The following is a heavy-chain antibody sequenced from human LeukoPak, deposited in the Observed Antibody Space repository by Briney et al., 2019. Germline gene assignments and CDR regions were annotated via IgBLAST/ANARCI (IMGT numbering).Heavy chain of an antibody. CDR2: ISSSSSYI. J-gene: IGHJ6*02. CDR3: ARDPMESSWNVYYYYGMDV. Sequence: PGGSLRLSCAASGFTFSDHYMSWIRQAPGKGLEWVSSISSSSSYIYYADSVKGRFTISRDNAKNSLYLQMNSLRAEDTAVYYCARDPMESSWNVYYYYGMDVWGQGTTVTVSS. V-gene: IGHV3-11*06. D-gene: IGHD6-13*01. CDR1: GFTFSDHY.